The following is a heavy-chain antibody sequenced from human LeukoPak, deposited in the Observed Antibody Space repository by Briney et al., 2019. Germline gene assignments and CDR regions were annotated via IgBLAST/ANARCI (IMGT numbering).Heavy chain of an antibody. D-gene: IGHD4-23*01. CDR3: TRDLMDYDHGDKGGNY. J-gene: IGHJ4*02. CDR2: INSDGSNT. CDR1: GFAFSSHW. Sequence: TGGSLTLSCAASGFAFSSHWMHCVRQVPGKGLVWVSRINSDGSNTIYADSVEGRFTISRDNAKNTLYLQMNSLRAEDTAVYYCTRDLMDYDHGDKGGNYWGQGTLVTVSS. V-gene: IGHV3-74*01.